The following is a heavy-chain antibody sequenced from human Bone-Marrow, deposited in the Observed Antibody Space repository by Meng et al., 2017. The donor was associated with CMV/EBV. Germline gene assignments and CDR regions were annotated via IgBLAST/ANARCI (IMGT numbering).Heavy chain of an antibody. CDR2: ISYDGSNK. CDR1: GFTFSSYA. J-gene: IGHJ6*02. Sequence: GGPLRLSCAASGFTFSSYAMHWVRQAPGKGLEWVAVISYDGSNKYYADSVKGRFTISRDNSKNTLYLQMNSLRAEDTAVYYCARITPNRASAAIVTSLTYYYYGMDVWGQGTTVTVSS. CDR3: ARITPNRASAAIVTSLTYYYYGMDV. V-gene: IGHV3-30-3*01. D-gene: IGHD2-2*01.